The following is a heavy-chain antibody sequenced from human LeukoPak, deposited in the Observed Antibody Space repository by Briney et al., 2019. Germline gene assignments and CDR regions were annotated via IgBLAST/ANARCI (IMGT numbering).Heavy chain of an antibody. J-gene: IGHJ3*02. CDR2: ISSSSSTI. CDR1: GFTFSSYS. CDR3: ARDLGIAVRDAFDI. Sequence: GGSLRLSCAASGFTFSSYSMNWVRQAPGKGLEWVSYISSSSSTIYHADSVKGRFTISRDNAKNSLYLQMNSLRAEDTAVYYCARDLGIAVRDAFDIWGQGTMVTVSS. D-gene: IGHD6-19*01. V-gene: IGHV3-48*01.